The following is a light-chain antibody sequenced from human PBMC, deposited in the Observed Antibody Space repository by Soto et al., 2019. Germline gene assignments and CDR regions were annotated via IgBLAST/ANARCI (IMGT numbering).Light chain of an antibody. CDR3: LSYTINTVI. CDR1: SSDISSPKY. Sequence: QSVLTQPASVSGSPGQSISISCTGASSDISSPKYVSWYQQHPDRAPKLIIYDATDRPSGISHRFSGFISGNTASLLISGLQAEDEADYYCLSYTINTVIFGGGTKVTVL. J-gene: IGLJ2*01. V-gene: IGLV2-14*03. CDR2: DAT.